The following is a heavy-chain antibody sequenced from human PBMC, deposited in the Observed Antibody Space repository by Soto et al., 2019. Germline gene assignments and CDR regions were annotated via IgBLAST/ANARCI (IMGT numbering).Heavy chain of an antibody. CDR1: GFTFSDYY. D-gene: IGHD2-21*01. CDR3: ARVQIPAYGMDV. V-gene: IGHV3-11*05. CDR2: ISSSSSYT. Sequence: QVQLVESGGGLVKPGGSLRLSCAASGFTFSDYYMSWVGQAPGKGLEWVSYISSSSSYTNYADSVKGRFTISRDNAKNSLYLQMNSLRAEDTAVYYCARVQIPAYGMDVWGQGTTVTVSS. J-gene: IGHJ6*02.